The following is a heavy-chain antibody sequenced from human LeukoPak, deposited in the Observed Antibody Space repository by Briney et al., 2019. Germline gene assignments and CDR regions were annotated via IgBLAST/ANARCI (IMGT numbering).Heavy chain of an antibody. CDR1: GYTFTGYY. D-gene: IGHD3-10*01. CDR2: INPNSGGT. J-gene: IGHJ4*02. CDR3: AREPDYYGSGEIFDY. V-gene: IGHV1-2*02. Sequence: GASVKVSCKASGYTFTGYYMHWVRQAPGQGLEWMGWINPNSGGTNYAQKFQGRVTMTRDTPISTAYMELSRLRSDDTAVYYCAREPDYYGSGEIFDYWGQGTLVTVSS.